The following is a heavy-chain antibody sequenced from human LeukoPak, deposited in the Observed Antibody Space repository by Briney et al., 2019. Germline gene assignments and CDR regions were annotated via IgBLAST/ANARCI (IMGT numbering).Heavy chain of an antibody. CDR1: GFTFSSFS. Sequence: PGGSLRLSCAASGFTFSSFSMIWVRQASGKGLEWVSTLSGSGGSRYYADSVKGRFTISRDNSKNTLYLQMDSLRAEDTAVYYCAKESNVATTVRFGYFACWGQGTLVTVSS. CDR3: AKESNVATTVRFGYFAC. J-gene: IGHJ4*02. CDR2: LSGSGGSR. V-gene: IGHV3-23*01. D-gene: IGHD2/OR15-2a*01.